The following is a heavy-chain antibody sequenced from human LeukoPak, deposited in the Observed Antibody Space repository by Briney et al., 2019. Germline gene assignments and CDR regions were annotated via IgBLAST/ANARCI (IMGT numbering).Heavy chain of an antibody. J-gene: IGHJ5*02. CDR2: IYPGDSDT. V-gene: IGHV5-51*01. CDR1: GYSFTTNW. CDR3: ARSYNWNYRRFDP. Sequence: GESLKISCQGSGYSFTTNWIGWVRQMPGKGLEWMGIIYPGDSDTKYSPSFQGQVTISADKSINTAYLQWSSLKASDTAMYYCARSYNWNYRRFDPWGQGTLVTVSS. D-gene: IGHD1-7*01.